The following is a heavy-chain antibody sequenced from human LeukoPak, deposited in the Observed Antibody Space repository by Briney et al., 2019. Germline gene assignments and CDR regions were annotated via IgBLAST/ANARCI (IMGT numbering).Heavy chain of an antibody. J-gene: IGHJ4*02. CDR2: LSGSGEST. CDR1: GGSISGYY. Sequence: PSETLSLTCTVSGGSISGYYWSWVRQASGKGLEWVSALSGSGESTYYADAVKGRFTISRDNSKNTVHLQMNGLRAEDTAVYHCAKVTYDYVWGSYENWGQGTLVTVSS. CDR3: AKVTYDYVWGSYEN. D-gene: IGHD3-16*01. V-gene: IGHV3-23*01.